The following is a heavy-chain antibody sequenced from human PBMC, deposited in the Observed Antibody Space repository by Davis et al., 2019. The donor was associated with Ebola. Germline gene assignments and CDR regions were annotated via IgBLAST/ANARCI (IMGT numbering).Heavy chain of an antibody. CDR1: GFTFSSYE. Sequence: GESLKISCAASGFTFSSYEMNWVRQAPGKGLEWVSYISSSGSTIYYADSVKGRFTISRDNAKNSLYLQMNSLSAEDTAVYYCARVTGGYVYENWFDPWGQGTLVTVSS. D-gene: IGHD5-12*01. V-gene: IGHV3-48*03. CDR2: ISSSGSTI. CDR3: ARVTGGYVYENWFDP. J-gene: IGHJ5*02.